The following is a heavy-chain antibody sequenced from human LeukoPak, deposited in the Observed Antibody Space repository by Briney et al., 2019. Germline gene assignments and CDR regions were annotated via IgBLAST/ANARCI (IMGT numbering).Heavy chain of an antibody. V-gene: IGHV3-23*01. CDR3: AKDTGSSGWYRLKPDY. D-gene: IGHD6-19*01. Sequence: PGGSLRLSCAASGCTSGTYAMSWVRQAPGKGLEWVSCISGSGGTTYYADSVKGRFTVSRDNSKNTLFLQMNSLRPEDTAVYYCAKDTGSSGWYRLKPDYWGQGALVTVSS. J-gene: IGHJ4*02. CDR1: GCTSGTYA. CDR2: ISGSGGTT.